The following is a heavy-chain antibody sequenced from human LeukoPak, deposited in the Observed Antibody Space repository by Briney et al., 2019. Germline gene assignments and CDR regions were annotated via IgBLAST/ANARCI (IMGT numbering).Heavy chain of an antibody. CDR2: INPSGGST. D-gene: IGHD3-22*01. CDR1: GYTFTSYY. Sequence: ASVKVSCKASGYTFTSYYMHWARQAPGQGLGWMGIINPSGGSTSYAQKFQGRVTMTRDTSTSTVYMELSSLRSEDTAVYYCARDLEPKDYDSSGYSTWGQGTLVTVSS. J-gene: IGHJ5*02. CDR3: ARDLEPKDYDSSGYST. V-gene: IGHV1-46*01.